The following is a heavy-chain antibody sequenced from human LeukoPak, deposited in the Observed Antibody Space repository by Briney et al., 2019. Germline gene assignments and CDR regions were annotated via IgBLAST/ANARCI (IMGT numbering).Heavy chain of an antibody. CDR3: ARGPGYNYDYFDY. CDR1: GGSITSYY. J-gene: IGHJ4*02. Sequence: SETLSLTCTFSGGSITSYYWSWIRQPAGKGLEWIGRTHTSGSTNYNPSLKSRVTMSVDTSKNQFSLKLGSVTAADTAVYYCARGPGYNYDYFDYWGQGTLVTVSS. V-gene: IGHV4-4*07. D-gene: IGHD5-24*01. CDR2: THTSGST.